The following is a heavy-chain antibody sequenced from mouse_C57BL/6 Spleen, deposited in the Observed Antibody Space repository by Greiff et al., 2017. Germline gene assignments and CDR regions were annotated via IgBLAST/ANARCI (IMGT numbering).Heavy chain of an antibody. D-gene: IGHD2-5*01. CDR2: IDPSDSYT. CDR1: GYTFTSYW. J-gene: IGHJ2*01. V-gene: IGHV1-69*01. Sequence: QVQLQQPGAELVMPGASVKLSCKASGYTFTSYWMHWVKQRPGQGLEWIGEIDPSDSYTNYNQKFKGKSTLTVDKSSSTAYMQLSSLTSEDSAVYYSARRNFYYSTDYWGQGTTLTVSS. CDR3: ARRNFYYSTDY.